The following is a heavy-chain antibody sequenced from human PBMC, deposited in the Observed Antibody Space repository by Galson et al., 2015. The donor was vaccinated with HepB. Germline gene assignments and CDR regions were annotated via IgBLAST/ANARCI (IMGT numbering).Heavy chain of an antibody. CDR3: ARAAGGYYIYYYGMDV. J-gene: IGHJ6*02. V-gene: IGHV1-69*13. CDR2: IIPIFGTA. D-gene: IGHD3-3*01. Sequence: SVKVSCKASGGTFSSYAISWVRQAPGQGLEWVGGIIPIFGTANYAQKFQGRVTITADESTSTAYMELSSLRSEDTAVYYCARAAGGYYIYYYGMDVWGQGTTVTVSS. CDR1: GGTFSSYA.